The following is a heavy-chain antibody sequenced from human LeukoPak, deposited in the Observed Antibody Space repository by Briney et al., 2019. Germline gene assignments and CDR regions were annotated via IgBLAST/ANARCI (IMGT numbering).Heavy chain of an antibody. CDR3: AGLDSSGYYFGY. CDR1: GYTFTSYG. Sequence: GASVKVSCKASGYTFTSYGMNWMRQAPGQGLEWMGRISGNNENTKYAQKFQGRVTITTDESTSTAYMELSSLRSEDTAVYYCAGLDSSGYYFGYWGQGTLVTVSS. D-gene: IGHD3-22*01. V-gene: IGHV1-18*01. CDR2: ISGNNENT. J-gene: IGHJ4*02.